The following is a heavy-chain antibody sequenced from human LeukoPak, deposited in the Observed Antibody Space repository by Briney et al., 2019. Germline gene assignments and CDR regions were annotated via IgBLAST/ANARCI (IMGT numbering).Heavy chain of an antibody. CDR1: GFTFSSYW. Sequence: GGSLRLSCAASGFTFSSYWMHWVRQAPGKGLVWVSRINSDGSSTSYADSVKGRVTISRDNAKNTLYLQMNSLRAEDTAVYYCARVTVGGTVVVPAAMFWDYYYYYMDVWGKGTTVTVSS. CDR3: ARVTVGGTVVVPAAMFWDYYYYYMDV. CDR2: INSDGSST. D-gene: IGHD2-2*01. J-gene: IGHJ6*03. V-gene: IGHV3-74*01.